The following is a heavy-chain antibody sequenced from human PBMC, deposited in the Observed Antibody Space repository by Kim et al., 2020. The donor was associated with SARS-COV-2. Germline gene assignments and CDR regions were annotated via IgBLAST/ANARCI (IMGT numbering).Heavy chain of an antibody. Sequence: ASVKVSCKASGYSFSSYGINWLRQAPGQGLEWMGGVSAYNGQRNYAQKFQGRLSMTTDKSTSTAYMELRSLRSDDTAVYYCAKDHRSSSWYGMDVWCQG. CDR2: VSAYNGQR. CDR3: AKDHRSSSWYGMDV. V-gene: IGHV1-18*01. D-gene: IGHD6-13*01. J-gene: IGHJ6*02. CDR1: GYSFSSYG.